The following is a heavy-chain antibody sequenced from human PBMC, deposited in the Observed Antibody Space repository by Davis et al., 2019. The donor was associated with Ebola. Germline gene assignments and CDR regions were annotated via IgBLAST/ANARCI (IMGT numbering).Heavy chain of an antibody. D-gene: IGHD1-14*01. V-gene: IGHV1-18*01. CDR2: ISAYNGNT. CDR3: TIGGTTGGFDY. J-gene: IGHJ4*02. CDR1: GYTFKNYA. Sequence: ASVKVSCKASGYTFKNYAISWVRQAPGQGLEWMGWISAYNGNTNYAQILQGRVTMTTDTSTGTAYMELRSLRSDDTAVYYCTIGGTTGGFDYWGQGTLVTVSS.